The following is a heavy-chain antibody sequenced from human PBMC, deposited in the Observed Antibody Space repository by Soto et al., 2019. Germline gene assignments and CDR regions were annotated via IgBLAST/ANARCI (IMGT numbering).Heavy chain of an antibody. V-gene: IGHV3-30*18. D-gene: IGHD3-10*01. J-gene: IGHJ4*02. CDR3: AKEKFGELSLVDY. CDR2: ISYDGSNK. Sequence: GGSLRLSCAASGFTFSSYGMHWVRQAPGKGLEWVAVISYDGSNKYYADSVKGRFTISRDNSKNTLYLQMNSLRAEDTAVYYCAKEKFGELSLVDYWGQGTLVTVSS. CDR1: GFTFSSYG.